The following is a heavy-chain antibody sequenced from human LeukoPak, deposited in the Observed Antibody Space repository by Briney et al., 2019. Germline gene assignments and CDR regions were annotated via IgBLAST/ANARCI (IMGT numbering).Heavy chain of an antibody. CDR3: ARGDFDY. Sequence: GGSLRLSCAASGFTFGTYPMNWVRQAPGKGLEWVSTIGGGNTYDADSVKGRFTISRDNSKNTLFLQMSSLRAEDTAVYYCARGDFDYWGQGTLVTVSS. CDR2: IGGGNT. V-gene: IGHV3-23*01. CDR1: GFTFGTYP. J-gene: IGHJ4*02.